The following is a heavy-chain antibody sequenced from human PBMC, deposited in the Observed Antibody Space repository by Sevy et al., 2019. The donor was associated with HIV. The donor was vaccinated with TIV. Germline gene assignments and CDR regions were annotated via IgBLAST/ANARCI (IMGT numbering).Heavy chain of an antibody. Sequence: GSLRLSCGAAGFTFSYSGMHWVRQAPGKGLEWVAFIHFDGSSQYYADSVKGRFTIVRDNSKKTLYLEMNSLPTDDTAVYYCAKNTAAVGVGGFDYWGQGALVTVSS. CDR2: IHFDGSSQ. V-gene: IGHV3-30*02. CDR1: GFTFSYSG. CDR3: AKNTAAVGVGGFDY. D-gene: IGHD2-8*01. J-gene: IGHJ4*02.